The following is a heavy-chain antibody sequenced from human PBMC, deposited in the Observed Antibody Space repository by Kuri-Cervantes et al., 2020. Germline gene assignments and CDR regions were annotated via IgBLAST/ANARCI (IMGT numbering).Heavy chain of an antibody. D-gene: IGHD5-18*01. J-gene: IGHJ2*01. CDR2: IKSKANGGTA. CDR3: ARDGGYSYSPGWYFDL. CDR1: RFIFSGCY. Sequence: GGSLRLSCAASRFIFSGCYMTCVRQAPGKGLEWVGHIKSKANGGTADYAAPVKGRFTISRDNAKNSLYLQMNSLRAEDTAVYYCARDGGYSYSPGWYFDLWGRGTLVTVSS. V-gene: IGHV3-15*01.